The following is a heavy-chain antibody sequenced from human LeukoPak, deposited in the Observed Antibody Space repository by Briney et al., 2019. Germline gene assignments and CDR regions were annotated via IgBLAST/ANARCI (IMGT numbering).Heavy chain of an antibody. D-gene: IGHD3-10*01. CDR2: TYYGGST. V-gene: IGHV4-59*08. Sequence: SETLSLTCTGSGGSISSLYWSWIRQPPGKGLEWIGYTYYGGSTNYNPSLKSRVTISVDTSKNQFSLMLSSVTAADTAVYYCARHAYYGSGSYRFDFGYWGQGILVTVSS. CDR1: GGSISSLY. J-gene: IGHJ4*02. CDR3: ARHAYYGSGSYRFDFGY.